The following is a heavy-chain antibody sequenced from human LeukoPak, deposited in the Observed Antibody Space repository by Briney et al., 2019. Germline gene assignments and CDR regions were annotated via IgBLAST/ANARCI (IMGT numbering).Heavy chain of an antibody. CDR1: GFTFSNYE. Sequence: GGSLRLSCAASGFTFSNYEMNCVRQAPGKGLEWVSYISRSGSTIYYADSVKGRFTISRDNAKNSLYLQIHSLRAEDTAVYYCARYGSLNFDYWGQGALVTVSS. V-gene: IGHV3-48*03. CDR3: ARYGSLNFDY. J-gene: IGHJ4*02. D-gene: IGHD1-1*01. CDR2: ISRSGSTI.